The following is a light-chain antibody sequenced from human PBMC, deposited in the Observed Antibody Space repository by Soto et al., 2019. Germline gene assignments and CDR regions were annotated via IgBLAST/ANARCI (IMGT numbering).Light chain of an antibody. Sequence: EIVLTQSPATLSLSPGERATLSCRASQSVSSYLAWYQQKPGQAPRLLIYDASNRATGIPARFSGSGSGTDFTLTISSLEPEDFAVYYCQQRSNWPPAPFGPGTRLEIK. CDR2: DAS. CDR1: QSVSSY. J-gene: IGKJ5*01. CDR3: QQRSNWPPAP. V-gene: IGKV3-11*01.